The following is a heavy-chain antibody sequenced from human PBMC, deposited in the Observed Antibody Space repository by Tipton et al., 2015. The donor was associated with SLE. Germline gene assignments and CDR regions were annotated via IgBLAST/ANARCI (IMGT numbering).Heavy chain of an antibody. V-gene: IGHV3-30*03. D-gene: IGHD3-22*01. CDR2: ISSDGSTK. J-gene: IGHJ5*02. CDR3: ATDSGYYGFLDH. Sequence: RSLRLSCAPSGFTFSSTAMHWVRQAPGKGLEWVGVISSDGSTKYYSDYVKGRFTVSRDNSGNTLYLQINSLRRDDTAIYYCATDSGYYGFLDHWGQGTLVTVSP. CDR1: GFTFSSTA.